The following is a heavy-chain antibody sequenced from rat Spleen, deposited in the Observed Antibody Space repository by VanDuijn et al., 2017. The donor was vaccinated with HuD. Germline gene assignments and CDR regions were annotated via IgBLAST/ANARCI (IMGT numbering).Heavy chain of an antibody. D-gene: IGHD1-4*01. CDR2: ISYSGST. CDR3: ARWNYPGSYGDY. CDR1: GYSITSNY. Sequence: EVQLQESGPGLVKPSQSLSLTCSVTGYSITSNYWGWIRKFPGNKMEWMGSISYSGSTKYNPTLQSRISITRDTSKNQFFLQLNSVTTEDAATYYCARWNYPGSYGDYWGQGVMVTVSS. J-gene: IGHJ2*01. V-gene: IGHV3-1*01.